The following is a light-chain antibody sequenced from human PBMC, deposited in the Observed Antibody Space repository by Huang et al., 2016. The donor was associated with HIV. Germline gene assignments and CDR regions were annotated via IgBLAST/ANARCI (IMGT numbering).Light chain of an antibody. CDR2: DAS. CDR1: QGSSSA. J-gene: IGKJ2*01. CDR3: QQFNNYPPT. Sequence: AIQLTQSPSSLSASVGDRVTITCRASQGSSSALAWFQQKPGKPPKRLIYDASSLESGVPSRFSGSGSGTDFTLTISSLQPEDFATYYCQQFNNYPPTFGQGTKLEIK. V-gene: IGKV1D-13*01.